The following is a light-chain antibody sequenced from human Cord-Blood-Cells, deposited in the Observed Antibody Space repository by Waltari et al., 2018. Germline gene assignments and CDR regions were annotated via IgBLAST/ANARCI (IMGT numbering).Light chain of an antibody. J-gene: IGLJ3*02. CDR3: QAWDSISWV. CDR2: QDS. V-gene: IGLV3-1*01. CDR1: KLGDKY. Sequence: SYELTQPPSVSVSPGQTASITCSGDKLGDKYACWYQQKPGQSPVLVIYQDSKRPSGIPERLSGSNSGNTATLTISGTQAMDEADYYCQAWDSISWVFGGGTKLTVL.